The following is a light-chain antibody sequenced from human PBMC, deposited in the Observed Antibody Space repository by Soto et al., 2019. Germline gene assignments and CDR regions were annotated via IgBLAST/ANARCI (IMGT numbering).Light chain of an antibody. Sequence: IVLKQSPGTLSLSHGERATLSCRASQSVSSSYLAWYQQKPGQAPRLLIYGASNRATGIPDRFSGGGSGTDFTLTISRLEPADFAVYYCQQDGRSPLTFGGGTKV. CDR2: GAS. CDR3: QQDGRSPLT. V-gene: IGKV3-20*01. J-gene: IGKJ4*01. CDR1: QSVSSSY.